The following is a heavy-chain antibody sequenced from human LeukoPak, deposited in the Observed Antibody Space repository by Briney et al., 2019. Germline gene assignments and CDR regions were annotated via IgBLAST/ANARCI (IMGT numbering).Heavy chain of an antibody. D-gene: IGHD1-26*01. V-gene: IGHV4-59*01. J-gene: IGHJ4*02. CDR2: ISYSGST. CDR1: SGSISSYY. Sequence: SQTLSLTCTVSSGSISSYYWSWIRQPPGKGLEWVGYISYSGSTNYNPSLKSRVTISVDTSKNQFSLKLSSVTAADTAVYYCARERRSGTYFYFDYWGQGTLVTVSS. CDR3: ARERRSGTYFYFDY.